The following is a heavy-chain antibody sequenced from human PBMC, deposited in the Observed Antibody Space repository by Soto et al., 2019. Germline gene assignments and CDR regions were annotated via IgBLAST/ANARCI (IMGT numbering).Heavy chain of an antibody. Sequence: EVQLVESGGGLVQPGGSLRLSCAASGFTFSSYWMSWVRQAPGKGLEWVANIKQDGSEKYYVDSVKGRFTISRDNAKKSLYLQMNSLRAEDTAVYYCARDCSGGSCYEGDAFDIWGQGTMVTVSS. CDR3: ARDCSGGSCYEGDAFDI. CDR1: GFTFSSYW. CDR2: IKQDGSEK. J-gene: IGHJ3*02. V-gene: IGHV3-7*01. D-gene: IGHD2-15*01.